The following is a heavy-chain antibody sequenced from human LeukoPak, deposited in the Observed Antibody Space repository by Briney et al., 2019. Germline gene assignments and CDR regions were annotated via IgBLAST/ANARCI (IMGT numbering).Heavy chain of an antibody. V-gene: IGHV3-30-3*01. Sequence: PGGSLRLSCAASGFTFSSYAMSWVRQAPGKGLEWVAVISYDGSNKYYADSVKGRFTISRDNSKNTLYLQMNSLRAEDTAVYYCARDQQLWFGADYWGQGTLVTVSS. D-gene: IGHD5-18*01. CDR2: ISYDGSNK. CDR1: GFTFSSYA. J-gene: IGHJ4*02. CDR3: ARDQQLWFGADY.